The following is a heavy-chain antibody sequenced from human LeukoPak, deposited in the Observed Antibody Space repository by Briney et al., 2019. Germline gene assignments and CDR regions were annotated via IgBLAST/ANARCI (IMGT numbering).Heavy chain of an antibody. CDR1: GVSITTHF. Sequence: PSETLSLTCSVSGVSITTHFWSWIRQAPGKGLEWIGYIYHSGANNYNPSLKSRVSISIDTSKNEFYLKLTSVTAADTAVYYCAREANYYGSGTYFEGTFDHWGQGSLVTVSS. CDR3: AREANYYGSGTYFEGTFDH. J-gene: IGHJ4*02. D-gene: IGHD3-10*01. V-gene: IGHV4-59*11. CDR2: IYHSGAN.